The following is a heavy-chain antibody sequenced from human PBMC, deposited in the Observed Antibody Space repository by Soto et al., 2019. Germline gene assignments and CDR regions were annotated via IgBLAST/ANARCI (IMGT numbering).Heavy chain of an antibody. Sequence: AASVKVSCKASGNTFTNFGVTWARQAPGQGLEWMGWISAYTDDPNYAQKFQGRVTMTIDTSTSTAYLDLRSLTSDDTAVYYCARVIPGAEAWFDPWGQGTLVTVSS. CDR3: ARVIPGAEAWFDP. CDR2: ISAYTDDP. CDR1: GNTFTNFG. J-gene: IGHJ5*02. D-gene: IGHD2-2*01. V-gene: IGHV1-18*01.